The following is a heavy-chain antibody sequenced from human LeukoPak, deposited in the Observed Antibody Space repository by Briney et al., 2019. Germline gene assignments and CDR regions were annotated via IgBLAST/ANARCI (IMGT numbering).Heavy chain of an antibody. CDR3: AKGDSSSWHYYFDY. V-gene: IGHV3-9*01. CDR2: ISWNSGSI. J-gene: IGHJ4*02. CDR1: GFTFSNAW. D-gene: IGHD6-13*01. Sequence: GGSLRLSCAASGFTFSNAWMDWVRQAPGKGLEWVSGISWNSGSIGYADSVKGRFTISRDNAKNSLYLQMNSLRAEDTALYYCAKGDSSSWHYYFDYWGQGTLVTVSS.